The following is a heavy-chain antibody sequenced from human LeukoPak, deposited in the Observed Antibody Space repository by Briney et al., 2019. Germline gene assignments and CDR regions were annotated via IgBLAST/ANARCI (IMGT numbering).Heavy chain of an antibody. CDR1: GFTLNSYA. J-gene: IGHJ4*02. CDR3: ARDLGFWSGYYDYFDY. CDR2: ISYDGSSK. V-gene: IGHV3-30-3*01. Sequence: GGSLRLSCAASGFTLNSYAMHWVRQAPGKGLEWVAVISYDGSSKYYADSMEGRFTISRDNSKNTLHLQMNSLRADDTAVYYCARDLGFWSGYYDYFDYWGQGTLVTVSS. D-gene: IGHD3-3*01.